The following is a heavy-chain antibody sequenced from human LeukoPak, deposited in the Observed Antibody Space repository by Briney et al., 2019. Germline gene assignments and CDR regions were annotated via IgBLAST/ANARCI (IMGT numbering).Heavy chain of an antibody. CDR1: GFTFSNYA. D-gene: IGHD1-26*01. J-gene: IGHJ4*02. Sequence: GGSLRLSCAASGFTFSNYAMSWVRQAPGKGLEWVSSIISSTTNTYYADSVMGRFTISRDNSKNTLYLQMNSLRVEDTAVYYCANEFSGTYRYFDYWGQGTLVSVSS. V-gene: IGHV3-23*01. CDR2: IISSTTNT. CDR3: ANEFSGTYRYFDY.